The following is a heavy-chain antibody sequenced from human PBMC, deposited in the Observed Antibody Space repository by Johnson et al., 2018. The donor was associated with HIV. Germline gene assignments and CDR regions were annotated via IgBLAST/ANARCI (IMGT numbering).Heavy chain of an antibody. CDR1: GFTFSSYA. D-gene: IGHD6-6*01. CDR3: ARGGGYSIAAPSDAFDI. V-gene: IGHV3-30-3*01. J-gene: IGHJ3*02. Sequence: QMQLVESGGGVVQSGRSLRLSCAASGFTFSSYAMHWVRQAPGKGLEWVAVISYDGSNKYYADSVKGRFTISRDNSKNTLYLQMNSLRAEDTAVYYCARGGGYSIAAPSDAFDIWGQGTMVTVSS. CDR2: ISYDGSNK.